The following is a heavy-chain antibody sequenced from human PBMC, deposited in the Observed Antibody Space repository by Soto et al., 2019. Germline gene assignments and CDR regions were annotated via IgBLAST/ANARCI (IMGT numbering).Heavy chain of an antibody. J-gene: IGHJ6*02. D-gene: IGHD2-15*01. Sequence: GGSLRLSCAASGFTFSSYEMNWVRQAPGKGLEWVSYISSSGSTIYYADSVKGRFTISRDNAKNSLYLQMNSLRAEDTAVYYCARSVKVAGVSWRKYYYYYYGMDVWGQGTTVTVSS. CDR1: GFTFSSYE. CDR2: ISSSGSTI. V-gene: IGHV3-48*03. CDR3: ARSVKVAGVSWRKYYYYYYGMDV.